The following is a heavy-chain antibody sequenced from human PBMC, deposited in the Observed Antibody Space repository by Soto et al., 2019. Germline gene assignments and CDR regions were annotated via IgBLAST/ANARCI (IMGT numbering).Heavy chain of an antibody. D-gene: IGHD1-20*01. V-gene: IGHV3-7*05. J-gene: IGHJ6*02. CDR1: GFTFSAYW. CDR3: ARPIRGSPEDV. Sequence: EVQLVESGGGLVQPGGSLRLSCEASGFTFSAYWMGWVRQAPGTGLQWVATIKTDGSEKYYVDSVTGRFTISRDNDKNSLYLQLNPLRAADTGVYYCARPIRGSPEDVWGQGTTVTVSS. CDR2: IKTDGSEK.